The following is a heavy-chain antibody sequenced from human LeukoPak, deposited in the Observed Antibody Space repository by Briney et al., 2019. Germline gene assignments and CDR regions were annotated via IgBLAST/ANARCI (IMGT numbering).Heavy chain of an antibody. V-gene: IGHV1-69*13. CDR1: GGTFSSYA. CDR2: IIPIFGTA. J-gene: IGHJ6*03. CDR3: ARGLYSSGWYSPENYYYYYMDV. Sequence: SVKVSCKASGGTFSSYAISWVRQAPGQGLEWMGGIIPIFGTANYAQKFQGRVTITADESTSTAYMELSSLRSEDTAVYYCARGLYSSGWYSPENYYYYYMDVWGKGTTVTISS. D-gene: IGHD6-19*01.